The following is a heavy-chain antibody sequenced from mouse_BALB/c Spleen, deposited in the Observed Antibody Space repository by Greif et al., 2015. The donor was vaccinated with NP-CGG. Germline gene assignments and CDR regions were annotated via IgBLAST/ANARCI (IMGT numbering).Heavy chain of an antibody. CDR2: INPSNGGT. CDR3: TRWGWDAMDY. J-gene: IGHJ4*01. Sequence: QVQLQQSRAELVKPGASVKLSCKASGYTFTSYYMYWVKQRPGQGLEWIGGINPSNGGTNFNEKFKSKATLTVDKSSSTAYMQLSSLTSEDSAVYYCTRWGWDAMDYWGQGTSVTVSS. CDR1: GYTFTSYY. D-gene: IGHD4-1*01. V-gene: IGHV1S81*02.